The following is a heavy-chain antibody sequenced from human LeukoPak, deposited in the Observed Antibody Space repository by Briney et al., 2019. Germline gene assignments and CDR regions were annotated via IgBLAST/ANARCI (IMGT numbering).Heavy chain of an antibody. V-gene: IGHV3-48*03. CDR3: AKDGPYCSGGSCSYYYYMDV. D-gene: IGHD2-15*01. CDR1: GFTFSSYE. J-gene: IGHJ6*03. CDR2: ISSSGTTI. Sequence: GGSLRLSCAASGFTFSSYEMHWVRQAPGKGLEWVSYISSSGTTIYYADSVKGRFTISRDNSKNTLYLQMNSLRAEDTAVYYCAKDGPYCSGGSCSYYYYMDVWGKGTTVTISS.